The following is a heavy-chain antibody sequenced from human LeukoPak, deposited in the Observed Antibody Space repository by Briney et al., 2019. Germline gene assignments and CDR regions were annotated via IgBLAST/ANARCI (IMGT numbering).Heavy chain of an antibody. V-gene: IGHV4-34*01. D-gene: IGHD1-26*01. CDR2: INHSGST. CDR3: ARAGGATIYYFDY. J-gene: IGHJ4*02. CDR1: GGSFSGYY. Sequence: SETLSLTCAVYGGSFSGYYWSWIRQPPGKGLEWIGEINHSGSTNYNPSLKSRVTISVDTSKNQFSLKLSSVTAADTAVYYCARAGGATIYYFDYWGRGPLVTVSS.